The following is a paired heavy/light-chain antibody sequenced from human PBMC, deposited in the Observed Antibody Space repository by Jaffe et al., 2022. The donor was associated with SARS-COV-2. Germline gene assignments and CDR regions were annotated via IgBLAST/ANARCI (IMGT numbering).Heavy chain of an antibody. V-gene: IGHV4-59*01. CDR3: ARAEVWGYGYGFDP. CDR2: IHYSGYT. D-gene: IGHD5-18*01. Sequence: QVQLQESGPGLVKPSETLSLTCSVSGGSISSYYWSWIRQPPGKGLEWIGYIHYSGYTNYNPSLKSRVAILLGTSKNQFSLKLTSVSAADTAVYYCARAEVWGYGYGFDPWGQGTLVTVSS. J-gene: IGHJ5*02. CDR1: GGSISSYY.
Light chain of an antibody. Sequence: NFMLTQPHSVSESPGKTVTISCTRSSGSIASNYVQWYQQRPGSSPTTVIYEDNQRPSGVPDRFSGSIDSSSNSASLTISGLKTEDEADYYCQSYDSSNHVVFGGGTKLTVL. J-gene: IGLJ2*01. CDR1: SGSIASNY. CDR3: QSYDSSNHVV. CDR2: EDN. V-gene: IGLV6-57*01.